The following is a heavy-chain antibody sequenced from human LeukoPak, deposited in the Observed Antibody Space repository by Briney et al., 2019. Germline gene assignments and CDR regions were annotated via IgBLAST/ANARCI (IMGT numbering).Heavy chain of an antibody. CDR2: ISGSGGST. V-gene: IGHV3-23*01. J-gene: IGHJ4*02. D-gene: IGHD2-2*01. CDR3: AKEGRLGYCSSTNCPSGF. Sequence: GGSLRLSCAASGFTFSSYAMSWVRQAPGKGLEWVSGISGSGGSTYYADSVKGRFAISRDNSNNTLYLQVSSLRAEDTAVYYCAKEGRLGYCSSTNCPSGFWGQGTLVTVSS. CDR1: GFTFSSYA.